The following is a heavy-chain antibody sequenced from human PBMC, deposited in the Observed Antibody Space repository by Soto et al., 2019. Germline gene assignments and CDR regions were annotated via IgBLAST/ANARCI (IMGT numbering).Heavy chain of an antibody. Sequence: EVQLVESGGGLVKPGGSLRLSCAASGFIFSSYTMNWVRQAPGKGLEWVSSISASSTYIYYADSLKGRFTISRDNAHTSLYLQVNSLRAEDTAVYYCARGWLRDPWMYWGQGTLVTVSS. J-gene: IGHJ4*02. V-gene: IGHV3-21*01. D-gene: IGHD5-12*01. CDR1: GFIFSSYT. CDR2: ISASSTYI. CDR3: ARGWLRDPWMY.